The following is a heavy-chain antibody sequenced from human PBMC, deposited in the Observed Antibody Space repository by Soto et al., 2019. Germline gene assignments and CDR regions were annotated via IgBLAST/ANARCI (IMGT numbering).Heavy chain of an antibody. CDR2: VYYTGRT. V-gene: IGHV4-59*11. CDR1: GGSINNHY. Sequence: QVHLQESGPGLVKPSETLSLTCSVSGGSINNHYWSWIRQPPGKGLEWIGYVYYTGRTNYNPSLKSRVGMSVDTSENQLSLNLTSRTAADTAIYYCARANWDAEYGGQGTLVTVSS. J-gene: IGHJ4*02. CDR3: ARANWDAEY. D-gene: IGHD7-27*01.